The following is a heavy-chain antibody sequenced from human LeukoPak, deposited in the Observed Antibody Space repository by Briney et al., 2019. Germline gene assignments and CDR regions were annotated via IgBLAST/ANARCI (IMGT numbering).Heavy chain of an antibody. CDR2: IYYSGST. CDR3: VRDDDY. J-gene: IGHJ4*02. CDR1: GGSISGYY. Sequence: SETLSLTCTVSGGSISGYYWSWIRQPPGKGLEWIGYIYYSGSTNYNPSLKSRVTISVDTSKNQFSLKLSSVTAADTAVYYCVRDDDYWGQGTLLTVSS. V-gene: IGHV4-59*01.